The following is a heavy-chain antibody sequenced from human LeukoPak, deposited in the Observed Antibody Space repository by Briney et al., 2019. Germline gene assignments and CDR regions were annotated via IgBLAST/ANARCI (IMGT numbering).Heavy chain of an antibody. V-gene: IGHV4-31*01. D-gene: IGHD4-17*01. CDR2: IYYSGST. J-gene: IGHJ5*02. CDR1: GVSISNGGYY. CDR3: ARAFMTTVTNWFDP. Sequence: PSQTLSLTCTVSGVSISNGGYYWSWLRQHPGKGLEWIGYIYYSGSTYYNPSLKSLITTSVATSKNQCSLKLSSVTAADTAVYYCARAFMTTVTNWFDPWGQGTLVSVSS.